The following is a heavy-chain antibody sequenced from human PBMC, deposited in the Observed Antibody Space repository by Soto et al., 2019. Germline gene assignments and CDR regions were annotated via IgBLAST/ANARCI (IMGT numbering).Heavy chain of an antibody. Sequence: PGGSLRLSCAASGFTFSNAWMSWVRQAPGKGLEWVGRIKSKTDGGTTDYAAPVKSRFTISRDDSKNTLYLQMNSLKTEDTAVYYCTTDERGDYYYYGMDVWGQGTTVTVSS. J-gene: IGHJ6*02. V-gene: IGHV3-15*01. CDR3: TTDERGDYYYYGMDV. CDR2: IKSKTDGGTT. CDR1: GFTFSNAW. D-gene: IGHD3-16*01.